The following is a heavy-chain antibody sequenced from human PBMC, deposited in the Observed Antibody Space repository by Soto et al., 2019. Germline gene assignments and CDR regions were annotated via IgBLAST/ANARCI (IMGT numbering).Heavy chain of an antibody. Sequence: PSETLSLTCAVYGGSFSGYYWSWIRQPPGKGLEWIGEINHSGSTNYNPSLKSRVTISVDTSKNQFSLKLSSVTAADTAVYYCARVVWLRYFDYWGQGTLVTVSS. V-gene: IGHV4-34*01. CDR1: GGSFSGYY. D-gene: IGHD5-12*01. CDR3: ARVVWLRYFDY. J-gene: IGHJ4*02. CDR2: INHSGST.